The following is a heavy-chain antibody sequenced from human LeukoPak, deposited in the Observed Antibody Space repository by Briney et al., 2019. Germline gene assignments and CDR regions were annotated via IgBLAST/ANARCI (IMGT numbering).Heavy chain of an antibody. CDR2: ISSSSSYI. CDR1: GFTFSSYS. V-gene: IGHV3-21*04. J-gene: IGHJ4*02. Sequence: PGGSLRLSCAASGFTFSSYSMDWVRQAPGKGLEWVSSISSSSSYIYYADSVKGRFTISRDNAKNSLYLQMNSLRAEDTAVYYCARDSLAAAGTSVWGQGTLVTVSS. CDR3: ARDSLAAAGTSV. D-gene: IGHD6-13*01.